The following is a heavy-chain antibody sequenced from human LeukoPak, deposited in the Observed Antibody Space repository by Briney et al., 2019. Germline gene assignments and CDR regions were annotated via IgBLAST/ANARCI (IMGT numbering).Heavy chain of an antibody. CDR2: IGTAGDT. CDR3: AKVAKYYYGSETYYFFEH. D-gene: IGHD3-10*01. J-gene: IGHJ4*02. CDR1: GFAFSTYD. V-gene: IGHV3-13*01. Sequence: GGSLRLSCAASGFAFSTYDMHWVRQVTGKGLEWVSAIGTAGDTYYPGSVKGRFTISRENAKNSLYLQMNSLRVEDTAVYYCAKVAKYYYGSETYYFFEHWGQGTPVTASS.